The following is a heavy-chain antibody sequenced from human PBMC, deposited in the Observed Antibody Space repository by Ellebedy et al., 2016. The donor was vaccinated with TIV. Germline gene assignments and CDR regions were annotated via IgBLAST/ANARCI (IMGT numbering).Heavy chain of an antibody. J-gene: IGHJ5*02. CDR1: GFIFSDYA. V-gene: IGHV3-23*01. CDR2: ISGRGLNT. D-gene: IGHD4-17*01. Sequence: GESLKISCAASGFIFSDYAMNWVRQAPGKGLEWVSGISGRGLNTYYADPVKGRFTISRDNSKNTLFLQMNSLRVDDTAVYYCAKDDYGDYVGWFDPWGQGTLVTVSS. CDR3: AKDDYGDYVGWFDP.